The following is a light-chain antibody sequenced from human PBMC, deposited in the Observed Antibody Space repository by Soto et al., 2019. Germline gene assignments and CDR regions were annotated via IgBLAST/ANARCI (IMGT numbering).Light chain of an antibody. CDR3: QQRSNWPIVT. Sequence: EIVLTQSPATLSLSPGERATLSCRASQSFISYLAWYQQKPGQAPSLLIYDTSKRDTGIPARFRGSGSGTDFTLTISSLEPEDFAVYYCQQRSNWPIVTFGQGTRLEI. J-gene: IGKJ5*01. CDR1: QSFISY. V-gene: IGKV3-11*01. CDR2: DTS.